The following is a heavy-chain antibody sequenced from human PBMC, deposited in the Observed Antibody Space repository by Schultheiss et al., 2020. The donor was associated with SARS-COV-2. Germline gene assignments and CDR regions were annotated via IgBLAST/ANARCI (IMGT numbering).Heavy chain of an antibody. J-gene: IGHJ6*02. CDR3: TTGDYYYYGMDV. Sequence: GESLKISCAASGFTFSGSAMHWVRQAPGKGLEWVGRIKSKTDGGTTDYAAPVKGRFTISRDDSKNTLYLQMNSLKTEDTAVYYCTTGDYYYYGMDVWGQGTTVTVSS. CDR1: GFTFSGSA. CDR2: IKSKTDGGTT. V-gene: IGHV3-15*01.